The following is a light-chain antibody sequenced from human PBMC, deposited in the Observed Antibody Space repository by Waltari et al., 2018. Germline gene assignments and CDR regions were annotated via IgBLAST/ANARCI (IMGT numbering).Light chain of an antibody. J-gene: IGLJ2*01. CDR3: TSFTSSSTIV. CDR2: DVN. V-gene: IGLV2-14*03. Sequence: QSALTQPASVSGSPGQSITISCTGSSSDVVGYNYVSWYQQHPGKAPKLMISDVNKRPSGVSNRFSGSKSDNTASLTISGLQAEDEAHYYCTSFTSSSTIVFGGGTKLTVL. CDR1: SSDVVGYNY.